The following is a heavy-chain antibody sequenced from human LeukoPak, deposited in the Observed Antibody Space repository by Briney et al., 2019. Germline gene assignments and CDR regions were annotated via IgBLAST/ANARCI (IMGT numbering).Heavy chain of an antibody. CDR1: GFTFSDYW. D-gene: IGHD6-19*01. CDR3: KSDGAVPGGFDY. V-gene: IGHV3-7*01. Sequence: GESLRLSCAASGFTFSDYWMSWVRQAPGKGREWVANIKYDGNEKYYVDSVKGRFTISRDNAKNALYLQLNSLRVEDTAVYYCKSDGAVPGGFDYWGQGTLVTVSP. J-gene: IGHJ4*02. CDR2: IKYDGNEK.